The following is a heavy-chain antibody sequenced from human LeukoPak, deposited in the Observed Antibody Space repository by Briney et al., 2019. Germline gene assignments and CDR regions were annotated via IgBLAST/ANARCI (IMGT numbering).Heavy chain of an antibody. CDR3: ARSVPTADIEHFQS. D-gene: IGHD2-2*01. CDR2: IYNSGNT. V-gene: IGHV3-66*01. CDR1: GFTVSSNY. Sequence: GGSLRLSCAASGFTVSSNYMSWVRQAPGKGLGWVSVIYNSGNTYYADSLKDRFTISRDISNNTVYLQMNNLRVEDTAVYFCARSVPTADIEHFQSWGQGTLVTVSS. J-gene: IGHJ1*01.